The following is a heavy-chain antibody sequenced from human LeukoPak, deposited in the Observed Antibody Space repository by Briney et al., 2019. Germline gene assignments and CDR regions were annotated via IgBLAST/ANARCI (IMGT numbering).Heavy chain of an antibody. CDR1: GGSISSGGYS. D-gene: IGHD3-22*01. Sequence: SETLSLTCAVSGGSISSGGYSWSWIRQPPGKGLEWIGYIYYSGSTNYNPSLKSRITISVDTSKNQFSLKLSSVTAADTAVYYCARAEYGSSGYSYYYYMDVWGKGTTVTISS. J-gene: IGHJ6*03. V-gene: IGHV4-61*08. CDR2: IYYSGST. CDR3: ARAEYGSSGYSYYYYMDV.